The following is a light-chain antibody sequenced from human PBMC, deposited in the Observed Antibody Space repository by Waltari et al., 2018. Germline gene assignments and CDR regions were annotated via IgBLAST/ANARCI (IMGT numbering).Light chain of an antibody. Sequence: QSALTQPASVSGSPGQSITISCTGTSNDVGGYNYVSWYQQHPGKAPKLMIYDVSNRPSGVSNRFSGSKSGNTASLTISGLRAEDEGNYYCSSYTSSTLVVFGGGTNLTVL. CDR1: SNDVGGYNY. J-gene: IGLJ2*01. V-gene: IGLV2-14*03. CDR3: SSYTSSTLVV. CDR2: DVS.